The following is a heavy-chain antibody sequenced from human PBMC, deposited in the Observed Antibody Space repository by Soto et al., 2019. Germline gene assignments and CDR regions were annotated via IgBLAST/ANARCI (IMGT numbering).Heavy chain of an antibody. J-gene: IGHJ6*02. Sequence: QVQLVQSGAEVKKPGASVKVSCKASGYTFTSYYMHWVRQAPGQGLEWMGIINPSGGSTSYAQKFQGRVVTTRDTATSTGYMELSSLRSEDTAVYYCARGAYDFWSGYYFQDNYYYGMDVWGQGTTVTVSS. CDR1: GYTFTSYY. D-gene: IGHD3-3*01. CDR3: ARGAYDFWSGYYFQDNYYYGMDV. V-gene: IGHV1-46*01. CDR2: INPSGGST.